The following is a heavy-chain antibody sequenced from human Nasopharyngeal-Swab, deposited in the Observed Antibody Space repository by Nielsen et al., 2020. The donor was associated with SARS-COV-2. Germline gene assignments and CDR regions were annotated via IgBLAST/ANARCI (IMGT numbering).Heavy chain of an antibody. V-gene: IGHV1-3*01. J-gene: IGHJ3*02. D-gene: IGHD3-22*01. Sequence: ASVKVSCKASGNTLTSHSIHWVRQAPGQRLEWMGWINDGNGKTEYSQKFQGRVTMTTDTSTSTAYMELRSLRSDDTAVYYCARDGGYDSSGIDAFDIWGQGTMVTVSS. CDR1: GNTLTSHS. CDR2: INDGNGKT. CDR3: ARDGGYDSSGIDAFDI.